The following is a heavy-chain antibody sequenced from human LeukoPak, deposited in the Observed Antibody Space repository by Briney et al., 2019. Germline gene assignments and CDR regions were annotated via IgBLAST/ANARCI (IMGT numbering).Heavy chain of an antibody. D-gene: IGHD1-26*01. V-gene: IGHV1-2*02. CDR3: ARGISSGSSANY. Sequence: ASVKVSCKASGYTFTGYYMHWVRQAPGLGLEWMGWINPNSGGTNYAQKFQGRVTMTRDTSISTAYMELSRLRSDDTAVYYCARGISSGSSANYWGQGTLVTVSS. CDR1: GYTFTGYY. CDR2: INPNSGGT. J-gene: IGHJ4*02.